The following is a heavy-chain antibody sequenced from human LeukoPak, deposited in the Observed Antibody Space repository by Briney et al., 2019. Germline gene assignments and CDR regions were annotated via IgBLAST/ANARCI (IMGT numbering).Heavy chain of an antibody. Sequence: GGALRLSCAGPGFTFSSHAMSWVRQAPGKGLGWVSLISGSGDKTYYADSVKGRFTISRDNSKNTLYLQVNSLRADDTAVYYCAKDDPNDYKPWIYWGQGTLVIVSS. CDR2: ISGSGDKT. CDR3: AKDDPNDYKPWIY. CDR1: GFTFSSHA. D-gene: IGHD4-11*01. J-gene: IGHJ4*02. V-gene: IGHV3-23*01.